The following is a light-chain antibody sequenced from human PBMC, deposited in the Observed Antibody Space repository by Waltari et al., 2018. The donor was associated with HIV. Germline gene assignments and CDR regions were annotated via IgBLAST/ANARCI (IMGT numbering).Light chain of an antibody. V-gene: IGKV3-15*01. J-gene: IGKJ2*01. Sequence: LTQSPATPSAPPGERVTLSCRASQSLTANLAWYQQRPGQAPRLLIYGASSRATDIPARFTGSGSGTDYTLTISSVQSEDSAVYYCQQNIHWPPYTFGQGTKL. CDR1: QSLTAN. CDR3: QQNIHWPPYT. CDR2: GAS.